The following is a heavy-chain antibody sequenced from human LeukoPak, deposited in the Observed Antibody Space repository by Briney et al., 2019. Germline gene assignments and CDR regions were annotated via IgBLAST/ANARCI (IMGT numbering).Heavy chain of an antibody. D-gene: IGHD3-10*01. Sequence: SETLYLTCTVSGGSISSYYWSWIRQPPGKGLEWIGYIYYSGSTNYNPSLKSRVTISIDTSKNQFSLKLSSVTAADTAVYYCARLSHVSGIGTFDYWGQGTLVTVSS. CDR2: IYYSGST. CDR1: GGSISSYY. CDR3: ARLSHVSGIGTFDY. V-gene: IGHV4-59*08. J-gene: IGHJ4*02.